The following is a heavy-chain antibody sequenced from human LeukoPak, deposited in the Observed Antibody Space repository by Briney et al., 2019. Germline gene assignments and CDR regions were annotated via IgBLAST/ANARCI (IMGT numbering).Heavy chain of an antibody. J-gene: IGHJ5*02. V-gene: IGHV1-2*02. CDR3: ARVKRQQQLAQSGFDP. D-gene: IGHD6-13*01. CDR1: GYTFIGYY. Sequence: ASVKVSCKASGYTFIGYYIHWVRQAPGQGLEWMGWINPNSGGTDYAQKFQGRVTMTRDTSVSTAYMELNSLRSEDTAVYYCARVKRQQQLAQSGFDPWGQGTLVTVSS. CDR2: INPNSGGT.